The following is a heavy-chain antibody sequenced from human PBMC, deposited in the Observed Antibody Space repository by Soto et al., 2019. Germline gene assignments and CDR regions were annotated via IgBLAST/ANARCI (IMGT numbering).Heavy chain of an antibody. CDR3: ARQYVFGSGSYYNRPFYC. D-gene: IGHD3-10*01. V-gene: IGHV4-39*01. Sequence: PSETLSLTCTVSGGSISSSSYYWGWIRQPPGKGLEWIGSIYYSGNTYYNPSLKSRVTISVDTAKNQFSLKLSSVTAADTAVYYCARQYVFGSGSYYNRPFYCWGQGSLVTVSS. CDR1: GGSISSSSYY. J-gene: IGHJ4*02. CDR2: IYYSGNT.